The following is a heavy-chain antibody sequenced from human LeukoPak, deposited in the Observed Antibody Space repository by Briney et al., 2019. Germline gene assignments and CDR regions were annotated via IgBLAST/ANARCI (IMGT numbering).Heavy chain of an antibody. J-gene: IGHJ6*03. CDR1: GFTFSSYT. V-gene: IGHV3-64*02. Sequence: GGSLRLSCAASGFTFSSYTIHWVRQAPGQRLQSVSAITSNGAYTHHADSVKGRFAISRDNSRNAVFLQMGGLRIEDMAVYYCARVKMGATVSDYYYYYMDVWGKGTTVTVSS. D-gene: IGHD1-26*01. CDR2: ITSNGAYT. CDR3: ARVKMGATVSDYYYYYMDV.